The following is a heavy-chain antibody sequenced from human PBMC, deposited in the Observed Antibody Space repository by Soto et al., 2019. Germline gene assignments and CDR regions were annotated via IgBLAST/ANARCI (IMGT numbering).Heavy chain of an antibody. J-gene: IGHJ4*02. D-gene: IGHD6-19*01. CDR1: GGSFSGYI. CDR3: ARGLITWSQYSGGWYYFYA. V-gene: IGHV4-34*01. Sequence: PSETLSLTCDVYGGSFSGYIWTWIRQTPGKGLQWIGQINHSGSANYNPSLKSRVTISVHTSNSQFSLELSSVTAADTAVYYCARGLITWSQYSGGWYYFYAWGKGTQVTVSS. CDR2: INHSGSA.